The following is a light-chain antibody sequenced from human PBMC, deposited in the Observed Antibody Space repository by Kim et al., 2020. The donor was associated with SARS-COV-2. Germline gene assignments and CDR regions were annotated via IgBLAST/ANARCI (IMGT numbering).Light chain of an antibody. CDR2: DNN. V-gene: IGLV1-40*01. Sequence: QSVLTQPPSVSGAPGQRVIISCTGSSSNIGAGYNVHWYQQPPGTAPKLLIYDNNNRPSGVSDRFSGSKSGTSASLAITGLQAEDEADYFCQSYDSSLSHSVVFGGGTQLTVL. CDR1: SSNIGAGYN. J-gene: IGLJ2*01. CDR3: QSYDSSLSHSVV.